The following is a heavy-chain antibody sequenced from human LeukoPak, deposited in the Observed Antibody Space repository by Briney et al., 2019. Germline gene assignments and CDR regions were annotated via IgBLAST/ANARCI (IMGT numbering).Heavy chain of an antibody. CDR3: ARDFGWGIAARRRAFDI. V-gene: IGHV3-33*01. Sequence: GGSLRLSCAASGFTFIGYGIHWVRQAPGRGLEWVAVIWAGDGRRTNYADSVRGRFTVSRDNTKNTVYLQMNSLRAEDTAVYYCARDFGWGIAARRRAFDIWGQGTMVTVSS. D-gene: IGHD6-6*01. CDR1: GFTFIGYG. J-gene: IGHJ3*02. CDR2: IWAGDGRRT.